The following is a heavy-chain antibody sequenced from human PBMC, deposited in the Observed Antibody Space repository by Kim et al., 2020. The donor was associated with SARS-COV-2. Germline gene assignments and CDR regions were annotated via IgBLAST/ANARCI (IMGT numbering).Heavy chain of an antibody. D-gene: IGHD3-22*01. CDR1: GFTFSNYA. J-gene: IGHJ4*02. Sequence: GGSLRLSCAASGFTFSNYAMSWVRQAPGEGLEWVSAISGSGTDTYSADSVKGRFTISRDNSKNTLYLQMNSLRAEDTAVYYCAKSLLTHYYDRSGYFCDYWGQGTLVAVSS. CDR3: AKSLLTHYYDRSGYFCDY. CDR2: ISGSGTDT. V-gene: IGHV3-23*01.